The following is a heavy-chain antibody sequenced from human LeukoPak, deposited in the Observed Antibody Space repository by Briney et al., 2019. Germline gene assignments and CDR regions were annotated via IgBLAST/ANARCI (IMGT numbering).Heavy chain of an antibody. Sequence: ASVKVSCKVSGYTLTELSMHWVRQAPGKGLEWMGGFDPEDGETIYAQKFQGRVTMTEDTSTDTAYMELSSLRSEDTAVYYCATVPLNTTVTTLDYWGQGTLATVSS. J-gene: IGHJ4*02. CDR1: GYTLTELS. V-gene: IGHV1-24*01. CDR3: ATVPLNTTVTTLDY. D-gene: IGHD4-17*01. CDR2: FDPEDGET.